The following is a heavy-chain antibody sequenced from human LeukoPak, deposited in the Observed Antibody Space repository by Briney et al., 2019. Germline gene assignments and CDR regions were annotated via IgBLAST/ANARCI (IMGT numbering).Heavy chain of an antibody. V-gene: IGHV1-69*13. D-gene: IGHD6-13*01. J-gene: IGHJ4*02. Sequence: ASVKVSCKASGGTFGSYAISWVRQAPGQGLEWMGGIIPIFGTANYAQKFQGRVTITADESTSTAYMELSSLRSEDTAVYYCARELMYSSSWRFDYWGQGTLVTVSS. CDR2: IIPIFGTA. CDR3: ARELMYSSSWRFDY. CDR1: GGTFGSYA.